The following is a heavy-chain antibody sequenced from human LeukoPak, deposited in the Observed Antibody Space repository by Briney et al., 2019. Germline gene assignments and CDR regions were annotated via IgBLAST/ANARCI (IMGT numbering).Heavy chain of an antibody. CDR3: ARGLFDYYDSSGYYLDAFDI. J-gene: IGHJ3*02. CDR2: MNPNSGNT. V-gene: IGHV1-8*01. D-gene: IGHD3-22*01. CDR1: GYTFTSYD. Sequence: GASVKVSCKASGYTFTSYDINWVRQATGQGLEWMGWMNPNSGNTGYAQKFQGRVTMTRNTSISTAYMELSSLRSEDTAVYYRARGLFDYYDSSGYYLDAFDIWGQGTMVTVSS.